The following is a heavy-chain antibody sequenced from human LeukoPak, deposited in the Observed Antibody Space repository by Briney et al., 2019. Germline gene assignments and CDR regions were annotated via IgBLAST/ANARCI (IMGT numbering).Heavy chain of an antibody. CDR2: IIPIFGTA. CDR3: ASSTYYYDSSGYYPLDY. V-gene: IGHV1-69*13. Sequence: GASVKVSCKASGYTFATCDINWVRQAPGQGLEWMGGIIPIFGTANYAQKFQGRVTITADESTSTAYMELSSLRSEDTAVYYCASSTYYYDSSGYYPLDYWGQGTLVTVSS. D-gene: IGHD3-22*01. J-gene: IGHJ4*02. CDR1: GYTFATCD.